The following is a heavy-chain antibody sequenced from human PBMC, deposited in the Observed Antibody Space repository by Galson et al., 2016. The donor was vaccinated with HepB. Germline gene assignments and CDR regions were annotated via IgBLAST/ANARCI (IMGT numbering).Heavy chain of an antibody. CDR1: GFTFSGYA. D-gene: IGHD2-21*01. Sequence: SLRLSCAASGFTFSGYAMSWVRQAPGKGLEWVSAISSSGGTTYYADSVEGRFTISRDNSKNTLYLQMNSLRAEDTAVYYCAKEFVATASVVGDYWGQGTLVTVSS. CDR3: AKEFVATASVVGDY. V-gene: IGHV3-23*01. CDR2: ISSSGGTT. J-gene: IGHJ4*02.